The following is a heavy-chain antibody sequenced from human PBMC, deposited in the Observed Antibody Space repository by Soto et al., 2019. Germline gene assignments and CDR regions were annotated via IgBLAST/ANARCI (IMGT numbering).Heavy chain of an antibody. CDR1: GGSFSGYY. Sequence: SETLSLTCAVYGGSFSGYYWSWIRQPPGKGLEWIGEINHSGSTNYNPSLKSRVTISVDTSKTQFSLTLSSVTAADAAAADCAGGGIGWKQVVGSCFDPGGQGTLVTVS. V-gene: IGHV4-34*01. CDR2: INHSGST. J-gene: IGHJ5*02. CDR3: AGGGIGWKQVVGSCFDP. D-gene: IGHD5-18*01.